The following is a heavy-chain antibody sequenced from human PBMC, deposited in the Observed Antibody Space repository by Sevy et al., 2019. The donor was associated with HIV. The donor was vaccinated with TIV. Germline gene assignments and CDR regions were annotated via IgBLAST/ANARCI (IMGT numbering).Heavy chain of an antibody. Sequence: GGSLRLSCAASGFTVNSNYMTWVRQAPGKGLEGVSVIYSDGTTYHADSVKGRFTISRDNFKNTLYLQMNSLRAEDTAVYYCARGKSGYGYALNYWGQGTLVTVSS. V-gene: IGHV3-66*01. CDR2: IYSDGTT. CDR3: ARGKSGYGYALNY. D-gene: IGHD5-18*01. CDR1: GFTVNSNY. J-gene: IGHJ4*02.